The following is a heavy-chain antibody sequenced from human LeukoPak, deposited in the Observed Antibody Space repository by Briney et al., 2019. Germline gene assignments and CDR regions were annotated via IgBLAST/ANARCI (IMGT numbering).Heavy chain of an antibody. CDR2: IYTSGST. V-gene: IGHV4-4*07. CDR1: GGSISSYD. J-gene: IGHJ4*02. Sequence: SETLSLTCTVSGGSISSYDWSWIRQPAGKELEWIGRIYTSGSTNYNPSLKSRVTMSVDTSKNQFSLKLTSVTAADTAVYYCASSRGYSNYYFDYWGQGTLVTVSS. CDR3: ASSRGYSNYYFDY. D-gene: IGHD4-11*01.